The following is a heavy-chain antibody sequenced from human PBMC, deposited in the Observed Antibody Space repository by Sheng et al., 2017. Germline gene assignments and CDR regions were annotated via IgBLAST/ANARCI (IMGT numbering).Heavy chain of an antibody. Sequence: QVQLVQSGAEMKKPASSVRVSCKASGGTFKNYAVSWMRQAPGQGFEWMGGIMPMLGAANYAQKFQGRVTITADESTSTAYMEMSSLRAEDTAVYYCARDLGYIYGYHYFDPWGQGSLVTVTS. D-gene: IGHD5-18*01. CDR1: GGTFKNYA. CDR2: IMPMLGAA. V-gene: IGHV1-69*13. CDR3: ARDLGYIYGYHYFDP. J-gene: IGHJ4*02.